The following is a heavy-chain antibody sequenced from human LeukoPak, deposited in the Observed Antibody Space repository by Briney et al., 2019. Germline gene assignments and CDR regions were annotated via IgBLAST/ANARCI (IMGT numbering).Heavy chain of an antibody. CDR3: ARTYGLFRGYHFDY. Sequence: SESLSLTCAVYGGSFSGYYWSWIRQPPGKGLEWIGEINHSGSTNYNPSLKSRVTISVDTSKNQFSLKLSSVTAADTAVYYCARTYGLFRGYHFDYWGQGTLVTVSS. D-gene: IGHD3-10*01. J-gene: IGHJ4*02. CDR1: GGSFSGYY. V-gene: IGHV4-34*01. CDR2: INHSGST.